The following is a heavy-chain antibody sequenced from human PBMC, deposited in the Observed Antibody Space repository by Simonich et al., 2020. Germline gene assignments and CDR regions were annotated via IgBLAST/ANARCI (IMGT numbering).Heavy chain of an antibody. CDR3: ARVGYSNYYYYGMDV. V-gene: IGHV4-38-2*01. D-gene: IGHD6-13*01. J-gene: IGHJ6*02. CDR1: GYSISSGYY. CDR2: IYHRGST. Sequence: QVQLQESGPGLVKPSETLSLTCAVSGYSISSGYYWGWIRQPPRKGLEWIGSIYHRGSTYYNPALKSRVTISVDTSKNQFSLKLSSLTAADTAVYYCARVGYSNYYYYGMDVWGQGTTVTVSS.